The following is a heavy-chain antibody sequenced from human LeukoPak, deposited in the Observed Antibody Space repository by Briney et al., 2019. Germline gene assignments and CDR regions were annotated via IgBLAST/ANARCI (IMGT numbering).Heavy chain of an antibody. V-gene: IGHV3-23*01. J-gene: IGHJ4*02. CDR1: GFTFSSYG. D-gene: IGHD1-26*01. Sequence: GGTLRLSCAASGFTFSSYGMSWVRQAPGKGLEWVSAISGSGGSTYYADSVKGRFTISRDNAKNSLYLQMNSLRAEDTAVYYCARTMGATRSNDYWGQGTLVTVSS. CDR3: ARTMGATRSNDY. CDR2: ISGSGGST.